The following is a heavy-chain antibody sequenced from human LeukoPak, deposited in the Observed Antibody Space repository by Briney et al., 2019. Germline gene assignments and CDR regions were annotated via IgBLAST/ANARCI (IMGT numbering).Heavy chain of an antibody. CDR2: ISAYNGNT. CDR3: AREEAKGGYFDY. V-gene: IGHV1-18*01. D-gene: IGHD1-26*01. J-gene: IGHJ4*02. Sequence: ASVKVSCKASGYTFTSYGISWVRQAPGQGLEWMGWISAYNGNTNYAQKPQGRVTMTTDTSTSTAYMELRSLRSDDTAVYYCAREEAKGGYFDYWGQGTLVTVSS. CDR1: GYTFTSYG.